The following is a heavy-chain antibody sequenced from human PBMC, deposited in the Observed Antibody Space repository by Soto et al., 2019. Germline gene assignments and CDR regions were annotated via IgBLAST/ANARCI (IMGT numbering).Heavy chain of an antibody. D-gene: IGHD3-3*01. CDR2: ISYDGSNK. J-gene: IGHJ6*02. CDR3: AKEGYYDFWSGYIKGGDYYYYGMDV. CDR1: GFTFSSYG. V-gene: IGHV3-30*18. Sequence: LRLSCAASGFTFSSYGMHWVRQAPGKGLEWVAVISYDGSNKYYADSVKGRFTISRDNSKNTLYLQMNSLRAEDTAVYYCAKEGYYDFWSGYIKGGDYYYYGMDVWGQGTTVTVSS.